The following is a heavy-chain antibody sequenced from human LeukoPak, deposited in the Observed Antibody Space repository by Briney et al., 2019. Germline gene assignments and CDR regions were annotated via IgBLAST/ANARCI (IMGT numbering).Heavy chain of an antibody. CDR2: ISSSGSTI. CDR1: GFTFSDYY. D-gene: IGHD3-22*01. Sequence: GGSLRLSCAASGFTFSDYYMSWIRQAPGKGLEWVSYISSSGSTIYYADSVKGRFTISRDNAKNSLYLQMNSLRAEDTAVYYCARDKTYYYDSSGGPMADDAFDIWGRGTMVTVSS. V-gene: IGHV3-11*04. J-gene: IGHJ3*02. CDR3: ARDKTYYYDSSGGPMADDAFDI.